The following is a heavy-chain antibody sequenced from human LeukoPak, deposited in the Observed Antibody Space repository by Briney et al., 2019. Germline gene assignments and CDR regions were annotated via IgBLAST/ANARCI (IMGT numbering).Heavy chain of an antibody. D-gene: IGHD1-26*01. V-gene: IGHV3-23*01. J-gene: IGHJ4*02. CDR2: ISGSGGST. CDR1: GFTFSSYG. Sequence: GGTLRLSCAASGFTFSSYGMSWVRQAPGKGLEWVSAISGSGGSTYYADSVKGRFTISRDNSKNTLYLQMNSLRAEDTAVYYCAKSLSGSYSGSYYGFFDYWGQGTLVTVSS. CDR3: AKSLSGSYSGSYYGFFDY.